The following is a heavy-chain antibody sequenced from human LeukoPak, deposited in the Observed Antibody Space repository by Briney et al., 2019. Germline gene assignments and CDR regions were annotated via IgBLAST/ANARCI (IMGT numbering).Heavy chain of an antibody. CDR3: ARAWWDDAFDI. D-gene: IGHD2-15*01. CDR2: INHSGST. J-gene: IGHJ3*02. Sequence: SETLSLTCAVYGGSFSGYYWSWIRQPPGKGLEWIGEINHSGSTNYNPSLKSRVTISVDTSKNQFSLKLSSVTAADTAVFYCARAWWDDAFDIWGQGTMVTVSS. V-gene: IGHV4-34*01. CDR1: GGSFSGYY.